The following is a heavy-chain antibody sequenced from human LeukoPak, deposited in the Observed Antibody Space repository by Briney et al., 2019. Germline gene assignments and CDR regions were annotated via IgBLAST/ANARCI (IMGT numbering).Heavy chain of an antibody. CDR2: IIPIFGTA. D-gene: IGHD2-2*01. Sequence: SVKVSCKASGGTFSSYAISWVRQAPGQGLEWMGRIIPIFGTANYAQKFQGRVTITTDESTSTAYMELSSLRSEDTVVYYCAVGVVPAAFDAFDIWGQGTMVTVSS. CDR3: AVGVVPAAFDAFDI. V-gene: IGHV1-69*05. J-gene: IGHJ3*02. CDR1: GGTFSSYA.